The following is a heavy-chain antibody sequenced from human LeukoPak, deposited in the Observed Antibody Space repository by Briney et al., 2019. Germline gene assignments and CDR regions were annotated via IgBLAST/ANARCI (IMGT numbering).Heavy chain of an antibody. CDR1: GGSFSGYY. CDR3: ARAGGSTAHFDY. Sequence: PSETLSLTCAVYGGSFSGYYWSWIRQPPGKGLEWIGEINHSGSTNYNPSLKSRVTISVDTSKNQFSLKLSSVTAADTAVYYCARAGGSTAHFDYWGQGTLVTVSS. J-gene: IGHJ4*02. CDR2: INHSGST. V-gene: IGHV4-34*01. D-gene: IGHD3-10*01.